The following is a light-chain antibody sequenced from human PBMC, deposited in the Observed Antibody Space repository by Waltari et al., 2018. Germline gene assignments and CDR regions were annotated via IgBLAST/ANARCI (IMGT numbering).Light chain of an antibody. J-gene: IGLJ2*01. Sequence: SYELPQPPSVSVSPGQTASITCSGDKLGAKYACWYRQKPGQSPVLVIYQDNKRPSGIPERFSGSNSGNTATLTISGTQAMDEADYYCQAWGSSYVVFGGGTKLTVL. CDR3: QAWGSSYVV. CDR2: QDN. CDR1: KLGAKY. V-gene: IGLV3-1*01.